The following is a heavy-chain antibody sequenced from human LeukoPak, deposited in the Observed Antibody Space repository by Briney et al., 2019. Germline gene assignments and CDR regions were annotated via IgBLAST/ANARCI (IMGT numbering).Heavy chain of an antibody. CDR2: TSSDLNVK. V-gene: IGHV3-30*18. Sequence: GGSLRLSCAASGFTFRNYVIHWVRQAPGKGLEWVAVTSSDLNVKLYADSVKGRFTISRDNSKSTLSLQMNSLRPEDTAVYYCAKDSWSRNGIYDPFDIWGRGTMVTVSS. CDR3: AKDSWSRNGIYDPFDI. J-gene: IGHJ3*02. CDR1: GFTFRNYV. D-gene: IGHD2-8*01.